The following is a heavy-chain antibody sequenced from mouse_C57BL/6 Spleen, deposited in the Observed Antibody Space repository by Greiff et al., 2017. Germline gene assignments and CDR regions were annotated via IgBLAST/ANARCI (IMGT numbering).Heavy chain of an antibody. CDR3: ARWLRHAMDY. J-gene: IGHJ4*01. D-gene: IGHD2-2*01. CDR1: GFTFKNTY. Sequence: VQLQQSVAELVRPGASVKLSCTASGFTFKNTYMHWVKQRPEQGLEWIGRIDPANGNTKYAPKFQGKATITADPSSNTAYLQLSSLTSEDTAIYYCARWLRHAMDYWGQGTSVTVSS. CDR2: IDPANGNT. V-gene: IGHV14-3*01.